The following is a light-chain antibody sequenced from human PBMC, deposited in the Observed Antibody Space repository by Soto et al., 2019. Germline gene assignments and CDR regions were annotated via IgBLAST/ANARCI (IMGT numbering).Light chain of an antibody. J-gene: IGLJ3*02. CDR2: EDN. V-gene: IGLV6-57*03. Sequence: NFMLTQPHSGSESPGKTVTISCTRSRGGITSNYVQWYQQRPGSAPSTVIFEDNQRPSGVPDRFSGSSDRSSNSASLTISGLKTEDESDYYCQSDDGSARVFGGGTKLTVL. CDR1: RGGITSNY. CDR3: QSDDGSARV.